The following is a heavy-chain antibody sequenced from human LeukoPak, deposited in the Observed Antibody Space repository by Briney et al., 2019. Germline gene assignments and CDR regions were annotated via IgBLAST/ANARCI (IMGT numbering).Heavy chain of an antibody. Sequence: GGSLRLSCAASGSTFSNAWMSWVRQAPGKGLEWVGRIKGKSDGDTTDYAAPVKGRFTLSRDDSKNTLYLQMNSPKTEDTAVYYCTTDSWNPFDYWGQGTLVTVSS. CDR2: IKGKSDGDTT. CDR3: TTDSWNPFDY. CDR1: GSTFSNAW. V-gene: IGHV3-15*01. D-gene: IGHD1-1*01. J-gene: IGHJ4*02.